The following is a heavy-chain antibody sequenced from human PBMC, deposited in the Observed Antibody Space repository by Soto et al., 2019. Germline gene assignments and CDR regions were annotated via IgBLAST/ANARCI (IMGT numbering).Heavy chain of an antibody. CDR1: GDSINNGGHY. D-gene: IGHD1-26*01. Sequence: QVQLQESGPGLVKPSQTLSLTCNVSGDSINNGGHYWSWIRQPPGKGLEWIGFIYYSGTTYYNPSIKSRVNISVHTSKIQFSLKLNSVTAADTAVYYCARSAVGATKSGFDSWGQGTLVTVSS. CDR3: ARSAVGATKSGFDS. V-gene: IGHV4-31*03. CDR2: IYYSGTT. J-gene: IGHJ4*02.